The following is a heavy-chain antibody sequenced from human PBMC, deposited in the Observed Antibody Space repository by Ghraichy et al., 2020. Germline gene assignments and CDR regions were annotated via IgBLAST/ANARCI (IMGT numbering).Heavy chain of an antibody. CDR1: GFTFSTYW. CDR3: ARDWKQYSGSYLDY. Sequence: GGSLRLSCAASGFTFSTYWMSWVRQAPGKGLEWVANIKQDGSEKYYVDSVKGRFTISRDNAKNSLYLQMNSLRAEDTAVYYCARDWKQYSGSYLDYWGQGTLVTVSS. D-gene: IGHD1-26*01. CDR2: IKQDGSEK. J-gene: IGHJ4*02. V-gene: IGHV3-7*01.